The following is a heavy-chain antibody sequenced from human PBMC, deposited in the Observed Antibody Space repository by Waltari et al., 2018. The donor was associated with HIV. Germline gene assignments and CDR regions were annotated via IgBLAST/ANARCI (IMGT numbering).Heavy chain of an antibody. V-gene: IGHV4-39*01. CDR1: GGSISSSSYY. CDR3: ARHPMATTNYYYYYGMDV. D-gene: IGHD5-12*01. CDR2: IYYSGST. J-gene: IGHJ6*02. Sequence: QLQLQESGPGLVKPSETLSLTCTVSGGSISSSSYYWGWIRQPPGKGLEWIGSIYYSGSTYYNPSLKSRVTISVDTSKNQFALKLSSVTAADTAVYYCARHPMATTNYYYYYGMDVWGQGTTVTVSS.